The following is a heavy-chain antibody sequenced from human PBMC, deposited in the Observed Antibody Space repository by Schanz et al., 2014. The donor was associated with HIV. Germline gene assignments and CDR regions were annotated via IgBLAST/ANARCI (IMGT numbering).Heavy chain of an antibody. CDR2: ISYDGSSK. CDR1: GFMFNNYG. J-gene: IGHJ6*02. Sequence: VQLVESGGGVVRPGGSLRLSCVASGFMFNNYGMHWVRQSPGTGLEWVAVISYDGSSKYYADSVQGRFTISRDNAKNSLYLQMNSLRAEDTALYYCAKASVEMLGSYFNYGMDVWGQGTTVTVSS. CDR3: AKASVEMLGSYFNYGMDV. D-gene: IGHD3-10*01. V-gene: IGHV3-30*18.